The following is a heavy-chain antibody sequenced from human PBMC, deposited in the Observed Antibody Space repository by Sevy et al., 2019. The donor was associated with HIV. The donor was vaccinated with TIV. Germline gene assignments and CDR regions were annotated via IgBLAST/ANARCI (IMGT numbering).Heavy chain of an antibody. V-gene: IGHV3-33*01. CDR2: IWFDGSNI. J-gene: IGHJ4*02. CDR1: GFTLGRYG. CDR3: ARERTYLFDY. Sequence: GGSLRLSCVASGFTLGRYGMLWVRQAPGKGLEWVADIWFDGSNIHYADSVRGRFTISRDNSKNTLSLQMSSLRAEDTAVYYCARERTYLFDYCGQGTLVTVSS.